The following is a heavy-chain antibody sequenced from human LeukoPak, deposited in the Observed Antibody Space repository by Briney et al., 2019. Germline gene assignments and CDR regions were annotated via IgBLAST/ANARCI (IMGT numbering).Heavy chain of an antibody. Sequence: PGGSLRLSCAASGFTFSSYTMNWVRQAPGKGLEWVSSISSSSRTIYYADSVKGRFTISRDNAKNSLYLQMNSLRDEDTAVYYCASKRLGLFGQWGQGTLVTVSS. CDR1: GFTFSSYT. D-gene: IGHD3-9*01. J-gene: IGHJ4*02. V-gene: IGHV3-48*02. CDR3: ASKRLGLFGQ. CDR2: ISSSSRTI.